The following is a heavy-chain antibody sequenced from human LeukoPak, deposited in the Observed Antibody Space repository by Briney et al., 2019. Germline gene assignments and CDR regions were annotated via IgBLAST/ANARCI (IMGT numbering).Heavy chain of an antibody. V-gene: IGHV4-39*01. Sequence: SETLSLTCSVSGGSISSSNYYWGWIRQPPGKGLEWIGNLYYSGSTYYYPSFKSRVTISVDTSKNQFSLKLTSVTAADTAVYYCASDRSSWNPGAPYWGQGTLVTVSS. CDR1: GGSISSSNYY. CDR2: LYYSGST. J-gene: IGHJ4*02. D-gene: IGHD6-13*01. CDR3: ASDRSSWNPGAPY.